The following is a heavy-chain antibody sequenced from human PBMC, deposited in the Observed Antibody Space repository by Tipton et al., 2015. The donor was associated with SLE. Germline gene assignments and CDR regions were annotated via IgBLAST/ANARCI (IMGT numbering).Heavy chain of an antibody. CDR3: AREEGDSFDM. J-gene: IGHJ3*02. CDR2: IWYDATKE. CDR1: GFTFSDHA. V-gene: IGHV3-33*01. Sequence: SLRLSCEASGFTFSDHAIHWVRQAPGKGLEWVAVIWYDATKESYADSVKGRFAISRDNSKYMVYLQVNNLRADDTAVYYCAREEGDSFDMWGQGTMVTVSS.